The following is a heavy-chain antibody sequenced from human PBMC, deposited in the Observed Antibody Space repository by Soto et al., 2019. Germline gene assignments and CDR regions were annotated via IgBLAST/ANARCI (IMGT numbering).Heavy chain of an antibody. D-gene: IGHD2-15*01. Sequence: EVQLVESGGGLVQPGGSLRLSCAASGFTVSSNYMTWVRQAPGKGLEWVSLIQRGGRTYYAGSVKGRFTISRDNPKNTLFLQMNGLGVEDTAVDYCARGDVDCSGGRCFGVPMDVWCKGTTVTVSS. J-gene: IGHJ6*03. V-gene: IGHV3-66*01. CDR2: IQRGGRT. CDR3: ARGDVDCSGGRCFGVPMDV. CDR1: GFTVSSNY.